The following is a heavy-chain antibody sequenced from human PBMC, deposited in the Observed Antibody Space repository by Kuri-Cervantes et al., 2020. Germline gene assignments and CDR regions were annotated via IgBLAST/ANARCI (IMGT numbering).Heavy chain of an antibody. V-gene: IGHV3-66*01. CDR3: AATRVGLNRVYFDY. D-gene: IGHD1-14*01. CDR2: VYSDGTT. Sequence: GESLKISCAASGFMVYSNFMSWVRQAPGKGLEWVSVVYSDGTTYYADSVKDRFTISRDNSKNTLCLQMNSLRAEDTAVYYCAATRVGLNRVYFDYWGQGALVTVSS. J-gene: IGHJ4*02. CDR1: GFMVYSNF.